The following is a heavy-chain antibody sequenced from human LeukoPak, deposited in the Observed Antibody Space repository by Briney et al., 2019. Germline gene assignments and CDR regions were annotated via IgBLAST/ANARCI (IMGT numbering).Heavy chain of an antibody. J-gene: IGHJ6*03. Sequence: GGSLRLSCAASGFTFSSYAMHWVRQAPGKGLEWVAVISYDGSNKYYADSVKGRFTISRDNSKNTLYLQMNSLRVEDTAVYYCARDPGPYGDYMDVWAKGTTVTVSS. CDR3: ARDPGPYGDYMDV. D-gene: IGHD1-1*01. CDR1: GFTFSSYA. V-gene: IGHV3-30*04. CDR2: ISYDGSNK.